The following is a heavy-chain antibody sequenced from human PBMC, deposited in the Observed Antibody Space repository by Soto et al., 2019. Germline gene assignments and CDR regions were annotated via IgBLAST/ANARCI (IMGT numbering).Heavy chain of an antibody. J-gene: IGHJ4*02. Sequence: EVHLVESGGGLVQPWGSLRLSCAASGFTFSSYSLNWVRQAPGKGLEWVSYITSSGTTVYYADSVRVRFTISRDNAKNSLYLQMNSLRDDDTAVYYCARGSSNWAYYFDFWGQGTLVTVSS. CDR1: GFTFSSYS. CDR3: ARGSSNWAYYFDF. D-gene: IGHD6-13*01. CDR2: ITSSGTTV. V-gene: IGHV3-48*02.